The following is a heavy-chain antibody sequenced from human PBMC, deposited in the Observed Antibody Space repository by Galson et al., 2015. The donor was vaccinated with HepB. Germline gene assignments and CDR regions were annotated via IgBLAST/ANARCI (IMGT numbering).Heavy chain of an antibody. V-gene: IGHV3-7*01. CDR1: GFTFSSYW. CDR2: IKQDGSEK. CDR3: ARDRYCSSTSCPTRSYYYYMDV. D-gene: IGHD2-2*01. J-gene: IGHJ6*03. Sequence: SLRLSCAASGFTFSSYWMSWVRQAPGKGLEWVANIKQDGSEKYYVDSVKGRFTISRDNAKNSLYLQMNSLRAEDTAVYYCARDRYCSSTSCPTRSYYYYMDVWGKGTTVTVSS.